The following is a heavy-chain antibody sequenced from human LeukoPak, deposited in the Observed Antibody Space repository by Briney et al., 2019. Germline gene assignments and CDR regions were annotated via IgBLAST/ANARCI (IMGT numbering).Heavy chain of an antibody. Sequence: GGSLRLSCAASGFTFSDYYMSWICQAPGKGLEWVSYISSSGSTIYYADSVKGRFTISRDNAKNSLYLQMNSLRAEDTAVYYCARAREGDSSSSYFDYWGQGTLVTVSS. CDR1: GFTFSDYY. CDR2: ISSSGSTI. V-gene: IGHV3-11*04. CDR3: ARAREGDSSSSYFDY. D-gene: IGHD6-6*01. J-gene: IGHJ4*02.